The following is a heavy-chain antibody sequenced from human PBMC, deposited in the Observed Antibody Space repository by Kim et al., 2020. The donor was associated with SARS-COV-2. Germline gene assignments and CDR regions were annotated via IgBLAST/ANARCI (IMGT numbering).Heavy chain of an antibody. CDR2: TI. D-gene: IGHD4-17*01. Sequence: TIYYAASVKGRLTISSDNAKNSLYLQMNSMRDEDTAVYYCAGTTVTTNFDYWGQGTLVTVSS. V-gene: IGHV3-48*02. CDR3: AGTTVTTNFDY. J-gene: IGHJ4*02.